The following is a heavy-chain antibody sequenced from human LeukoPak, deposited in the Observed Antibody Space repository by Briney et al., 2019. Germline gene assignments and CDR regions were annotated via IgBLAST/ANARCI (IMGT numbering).Heavy chain of an antibody. V-gene: IGHV3-7*05. J-gene: IGHJ5*02. CDR2: IKPDGSEK. CDR3: VRTYYYDSSGYMRYP. D-gene: IGHD3-22*01. Sequence: PGGSLRLSCAASGFIFSRFNMNWVRQAPGKGLEWVANIKPDGSEKYHVDSVKGRFTISRDNAKNSLYLQMNSLRAEDTAVYYCVRTYYYDSSGYMRYPWGQGTLVTVSS. CDR1: GFIFSRFN.